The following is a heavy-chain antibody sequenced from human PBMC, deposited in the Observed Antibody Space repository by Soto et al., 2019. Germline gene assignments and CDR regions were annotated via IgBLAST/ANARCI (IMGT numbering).Heavy chain of an antibody. CDR1: GYSFTSYW. V-gene: IGHV5-51*01. CDR3: ARHGTTDYYDSSGYHYYYYGMDV. CDR2: IYPGDSDT. J-gene: IGHJ6*02. D-gene: IGHD3-22*01. Sequence: GESLTLSCKGSGYSFTSYWIGWVRQMPGKGLEWMGIIYPGDSDTRYSPSFQGQVTISADKSISTAYLQWSSLNASDTAMYYCARHGTTDYYDSSGYHYYYYGMDVWGQGTTVTVSS.